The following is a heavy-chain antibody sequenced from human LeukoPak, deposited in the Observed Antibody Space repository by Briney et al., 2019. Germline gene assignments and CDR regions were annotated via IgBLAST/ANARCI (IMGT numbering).Heavy chain of an antibody. CDR1: GFTFSSYG. Sequence: AGGSLRLSCAASGFTFSSYGMHWVRQAPGKGLEWVAVISYDGSNKYYADSVKGRFTISRDNSKNTLYLQMNSLGAEDTAVYYCARDAVSVATLQTDYWGQGTLVTVSS. V-gene: IGHV3-30*03. J-gene: IGHJ4*02. CDR2: ISYDGSNK. CDR3: ARDAVSVATLQTDY. D-gene: IGHD5-12*01.